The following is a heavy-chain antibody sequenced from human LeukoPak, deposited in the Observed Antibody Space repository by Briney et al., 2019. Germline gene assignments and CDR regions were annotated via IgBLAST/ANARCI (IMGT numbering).Heavy chain of an antibody. D-gene: IGHD1-26*01. J-gene: IGHJ4*02. CDR2: ISYDGSNK. V-gene: IGHV3-30-3*02. Sequence: GGSLRLSCAASGFTFSSYAMHWVRQAPGKGLEWVAVISYDGSNKYYADSVKGRFTISRDNSKNTLYLQMNSLRAEDTAVYYCAKPGGSYTYYFDYWGQGTLVTVSS. CDR3: AKPGGSYTYYFDY. CDR1: GFTFSSYA.